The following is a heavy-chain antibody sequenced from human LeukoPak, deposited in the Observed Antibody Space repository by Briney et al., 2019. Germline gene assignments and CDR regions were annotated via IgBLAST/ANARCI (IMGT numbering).Heavy chain of an antibody. Sequence: GASVKVSCTASVYTFTIYYMHWVRQAPGQGLEWMGIINPSGGSTSYAQKFQGRVTMTRDMFTSTVYMELSSLRSEDTAVYYCARDCSGGSCYLDYWGQGTLVTVSS. CDR1: VYTFTIYY. D-gene: IGHD2-15*01. V-gene: IGHV1-46*01. CDR2: INPSGGST. J-gene: IGHJ4*02. CDR3: ARDCSGGSCYLDY.